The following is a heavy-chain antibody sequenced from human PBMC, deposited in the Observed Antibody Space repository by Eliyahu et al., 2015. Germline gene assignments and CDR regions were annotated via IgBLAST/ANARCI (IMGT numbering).Heavy chain of an antibody. CDR2: IYTSGST. J-gene: IGHJ4*02. D-gene: IGHD3-22*01. CDR1: GXSISSGSYY. Sequence: QVQLQESGPGLVKPSQTLSLTCTVSGXSISSGSYYWSWIRQPAGKGLEWIGRIYTSGSTNYNPSLKSRVTISVDTSKNQFSLKLSSVTAADTAVYYCARNYYYDSSGYFDYWGQGTLVTVSS. V-gene: IGHV4-61*02. CDR3: ARNYYYDSSGYFDY.